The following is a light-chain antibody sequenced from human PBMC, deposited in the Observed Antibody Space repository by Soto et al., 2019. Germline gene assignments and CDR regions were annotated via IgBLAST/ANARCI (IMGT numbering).Light chain of an antibody. CDR1: QNIRGR. J-gene: IGKJ2*01. Sequence: EVGMTQSPAWLCSSRGESVTLSCSASQNIRGRLDWYQHRPGQSPRLLIYDSSNRATGIPTRFSGGGSGTELNVTISSLQSEDFEIYYCQQYDIWTPYTFGPGTKVDIK. CDR3: QQYDIWTPYT. CDR2: DSS. V-gene: IGKV3-15*01.